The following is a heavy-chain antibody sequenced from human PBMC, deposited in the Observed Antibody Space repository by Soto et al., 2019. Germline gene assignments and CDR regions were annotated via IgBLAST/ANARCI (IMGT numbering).Heavy chain of an antibody. Sequence: QVQLEESGGGVVQPGRSLRLSCEASGFTFSSYGMQWVRQAPGKGLEWLAVISHDGTIQYCVDSVKGRFTISRDNSKNTLYLQMSSLSPEDTSVYYCARRRAGSSWYEGVSWGQGTLVRVSS. CDR1: GFTFSSYG. J-gene: IGHJ5*02. CDR3: ARRRAGSSWYEGVS. CDR2: ISHDGTIQ. D-gene: IGHD6-13*01. V-gene: IGHV3-30*03.